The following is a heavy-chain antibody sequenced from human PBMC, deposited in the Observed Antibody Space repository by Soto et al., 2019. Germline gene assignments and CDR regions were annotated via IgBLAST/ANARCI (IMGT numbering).Heavy chain of an antibody. CDR2: INPNSGGT. CDR3: SRSQSVDFWSGYYLGDFGY. Sequence: ASVKVSCKASGYTFTGYYMHWVRQAPGQGLEWMGWINPNSGGTNYAQKFQGRVTMTRDTSISTAYMELSRLRSDDTAVYYWSRSQSVDFWSGYYLGDFGYWGQGTLVTVSS. D-gene: IGHD3-3*01. V-gene: IGHV1-2*02. J-gene: IGHJ4*02. CDR1: GYTFTGYY.